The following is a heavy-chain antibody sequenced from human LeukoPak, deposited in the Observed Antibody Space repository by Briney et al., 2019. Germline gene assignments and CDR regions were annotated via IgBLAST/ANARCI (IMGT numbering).Heavy chain of an antibody. Sequence: PSETLSLTCTVSGGSISSGDYYWSWLRQPPGKGLEWIGYIYYSGSTYYNPSLKSRVTISVDTSKNQFSLKLSSVIAADTAVYYCARESIVVPAAIDYWGQGTLVTVSS. V-gene: IGHV4-30-4*08. CDR3: ARESIVVPAAIDY. CDR1: GGSISSGDYY. J-gene: IGHJ4*02. CDR2: IYYSGST. D-gene: IGHD2-2*01.